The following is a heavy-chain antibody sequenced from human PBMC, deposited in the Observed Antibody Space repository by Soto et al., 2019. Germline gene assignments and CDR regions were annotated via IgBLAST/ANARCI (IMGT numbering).Heavy chain of an antibody. Sequence: PSETLSLTCSVSGASIRSYYWHWIRQPPGKGLEWIGYVYTSDYTRYSSSLKSRVTISVDTSKSQFYLRLNSVTAADTAMYYCRSSTSCYDESCVDVWGQGTMVTVSS. CDR3: RSSTSCYDESCVDV. D-gene: IGHD2-2*01. CDR2: VYTSDYT. V-gene: IGHV4-59*03. J-gene: IGHJ6*02. CDR1: GASIRSYY.